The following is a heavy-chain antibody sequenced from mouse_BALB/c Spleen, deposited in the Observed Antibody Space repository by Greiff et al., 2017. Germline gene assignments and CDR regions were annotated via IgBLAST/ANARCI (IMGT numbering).Heavy chain of an antibody. V-gene: IGHV5-9*03. CDR1: GFTFSSYT. Sequence: EVKLMESGGGLVKPGGSLKLSCAASGFTFSSYTMSWVRQTPEKRLEWVATISSGGGNTYYPDSVKGRFTISRDNAKNNLYLQMSSLRSEDTALYYCARSGAMDYWGQGTSVTVSS. CDR2: ISSGGGNT. CDR3: ARSGAMDY. J-gene: IGHJ4*01.